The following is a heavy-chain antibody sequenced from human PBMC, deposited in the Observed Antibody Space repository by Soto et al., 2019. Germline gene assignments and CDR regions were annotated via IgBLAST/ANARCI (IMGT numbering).Heavy chain of an antibody. CDR2: ISSSGSTI. CDR3: AIRQSKNYYYYYMDV. V-gene: IGHV3-11*01. CDR1: GFTFSSYA. Sequence: PGGSLRLSCAASGFTFSSYAMSWVRQAPGKGLEWVSYISSSGSTIYYADSVKGRFTISRDNAKNSLYLQMNSLRAEDTAVYYCAIRQSKNYYYYYMDVWGKGTTVTVSS. J-gene: IGHJ6*03. D-gene: IGHD4-4*01.